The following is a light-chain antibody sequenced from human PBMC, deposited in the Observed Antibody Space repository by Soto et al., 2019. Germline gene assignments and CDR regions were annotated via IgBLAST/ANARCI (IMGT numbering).Light chain of an antibody. J-gene: IGKJ1*01. V-gene: IGKV1-39*01. Sequence: DIQVTQSPSSLSSSVGDRVTITCRASENVDTYVNWYQQIPGKAPSLLISAVSTLQSGVPSRFRGSGSVTSFSLTIDSLQPEDFAVYYCQQTYSTPPTFGQGTKVEVK. CDR2: AVS. CDR1: ENVDTY. CDR3: QQTYSTPPT.